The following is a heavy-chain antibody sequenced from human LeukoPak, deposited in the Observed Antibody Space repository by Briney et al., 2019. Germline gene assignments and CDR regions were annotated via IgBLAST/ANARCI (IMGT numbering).Heavy chain of an antibody. Sequence: SETLSLTCTVSGGSISSSSYYWGWIRQPPGKGLEWIGSIYYSGSTYYNPSLKSRVTISVDTSKNQFSLNLKSVTAADTAVYYCAREDGSSGYDDFWGQGTLVTVSS. CDR3: AREDGSSGYDDF. CDR1: GGSISSSSYY. CDR2: IYYSGST. D-gene: IGHD5-12*01. V-gene: IGHV4-39*02. J-gene: IGHJ4*02.